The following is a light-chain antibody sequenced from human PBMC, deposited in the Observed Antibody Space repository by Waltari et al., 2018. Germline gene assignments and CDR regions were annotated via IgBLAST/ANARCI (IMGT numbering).Light chain of an antibody. V-gene: IGKV3-20*01. CDR1: RSVTGNY. CDR2: GAP. CDR3: QHYDNSPLT. Sequence: EIVLTQSPGTLSLSPGDTATLSCRASRSVTGNYLAWYQQKPGQAPRLLIYGAPNRAAGIPDRFSGSGSRTDFILIISRLEPEDFAVYYCQHYDNSPLTFGQGTKVEIK. J-gene: IGKJ1*01.